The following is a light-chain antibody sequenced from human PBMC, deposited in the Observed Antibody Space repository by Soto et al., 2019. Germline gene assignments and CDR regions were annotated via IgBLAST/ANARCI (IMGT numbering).Light chain of an antibody. CDR1: SSDVGSYNL. CDR2: EVS. CDR3: CSYAGSSTFYV. Sequence: QSVLTQPASVSGSPGQSITISCTGTSSDVGSYNLVSWYQRHPGKAPKPMIYEVSKWPSGVSNRFSGSKSGNTASLTISGLQAEDEADYYCCSYAGSSTFYVFGTGTKVTVL. V-gene: IGLV2-23*02. J-gene: IGLJ1*01.